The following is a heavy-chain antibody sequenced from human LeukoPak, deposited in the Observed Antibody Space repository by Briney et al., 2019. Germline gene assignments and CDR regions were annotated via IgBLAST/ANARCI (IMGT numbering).Heavy chain of an antibody. J-gene: IGHJ3*02. V-gene: IGHV4-61*08. CDR1: GGSISSGDYY. CDR2: IYYSGSI. CDR3: ARQSSDDAFDI. Sequence: SETLSLTCTVSGGSISSGDYYWSWIRQPPGKGLEWIGYIYYSGSINYNPSLKSRVTISVDTSKNQFSLKLSSVTAADTAVYYCARQSSDDAFDIWGQGTMVTVSS.